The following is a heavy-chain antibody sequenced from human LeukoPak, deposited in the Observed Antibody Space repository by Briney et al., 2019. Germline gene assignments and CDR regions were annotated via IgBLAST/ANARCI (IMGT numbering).Heavy chain of an antibody. CDR1: GFTFSSYW. CDR3: ASRPPSRDGYNSGDY. Sequence: PGGSLRLSCAASGFTFSSYWMHWVRHAPGKGVVWVSRINSDGSSTSYADSVKGRFTISRDNAKNTLYLQMNSLRAEDTAVYYCASRPPSRDGYNSGDYWGQGTLVTVSS. V-gene: IGHV3-74*01. D-gene: IGHD5-24*01. J-gene: IGHJ4*02. CDR2: INSDGSST.